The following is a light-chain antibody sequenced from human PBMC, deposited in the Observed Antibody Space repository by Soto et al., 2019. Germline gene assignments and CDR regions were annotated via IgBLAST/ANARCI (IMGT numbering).Light chain of an antibody. J-gene: IGKJ5*01. Sequence: QAVSPGERVTLSCRTSHSVNSHVAWYQQKPGQAPRLLLYGASTRATGIPVRFSGSGFGTEFTLTISSLQSEDFAVYYCQQYKNWPLFGQGTRLEIK. CDR3: QQYKNWPL. CDR2: GAS. V-gene: IGKV3-15*01. CDR1: HSVNSH.